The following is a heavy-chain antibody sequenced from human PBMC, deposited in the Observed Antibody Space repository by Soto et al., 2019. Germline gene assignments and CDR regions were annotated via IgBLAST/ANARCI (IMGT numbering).Heavy chain of an antibody. Sequence: SETLSLTCTVSGDSISSYYWSWIRQPPGMGLEWIGYIYYSVITNYNPSLKSRVTISVDRSKNQFSLKLSSVTAADTAVYYCARGPVGATYFDYWGQGTLVTVSS. CDR3: ARGPVGATYFDY. D-gene: IGHD1-26*01. V-gene: IGHV4-59*12. CDR1: GDSISSYY. CDR2: IYYSVIT. J-gene: IGHJ4*02.